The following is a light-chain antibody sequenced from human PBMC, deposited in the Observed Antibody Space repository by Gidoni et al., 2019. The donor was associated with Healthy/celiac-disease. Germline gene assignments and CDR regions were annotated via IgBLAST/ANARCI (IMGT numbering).Light chain of an antibody. CDR2: GES. V-gene: IGKV3-20*01. Sequence: EIVLPQSPGTLSLSPGERATLSCRSSQSVSSSYLAWYQQTPGQAPRLRIDGESSRATGIPDRFSGSGCGTDFTLTISRLEPEDFAVEYCQQYGSSPSLTFGGGTKVEIK. J-gene: IGKJ4*01. CDR3: QQYGSSPSLT. CDR1: QSVSSSY.